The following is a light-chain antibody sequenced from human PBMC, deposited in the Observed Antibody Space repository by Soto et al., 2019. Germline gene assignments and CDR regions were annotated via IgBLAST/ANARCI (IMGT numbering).Light chain of an antibody. V-gene: IGKV3D-15*01. Sequence: EILLTPSPANLSLSPGDSATLSCRTSQRVSRNVAWYQQKPGQAPRLLISAASTRAAGVPARFNAAGSGTVFTLTISSLQSEDFAIYYCQQYNTWPRTFGQGTKVDIK. CDR3: QQYNTWPRT. CDR1: QRVSRN. J-gene: IGKJ1*01. CDR2: AAS.